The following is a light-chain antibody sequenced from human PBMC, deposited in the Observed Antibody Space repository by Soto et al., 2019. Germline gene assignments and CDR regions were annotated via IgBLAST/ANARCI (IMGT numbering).Light chain of an antibody. CDR2: AAS. V-gene: IGKV1-8*01. Sequence: AIRMTQSPSSLSASTGDRVTITCRASQGISSYLAWYQQKPGKAPKLLIYAASTLQSGVPSRFSGSGSGTDFTLTISCLQSEDFATYYCQQYSSYPWTTGPGTKVHIK. J-gene: IGKJ1*01. CDR1: QGISSY. CDR3: QQYSSYPWT.